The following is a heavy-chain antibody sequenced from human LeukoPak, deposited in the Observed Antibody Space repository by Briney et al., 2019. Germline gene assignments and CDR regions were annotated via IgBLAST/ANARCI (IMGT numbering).Heavy chain of an antibody. D-gene: IGHD4-17*01. CDR2: IKSKTDGGTS. Sequence: GGSLRLSCAASGFTFSNAWMSWVRQAPGKGLEWVGRIKSKTDGGTSDYAAPVKGRFTISRDDSKNTLDLQMNSLKTEDTAVYYCTTPGGDYEGYFDYWGQGTLVTVSS. V-gene: IGHV3-15*01. CDR1: GFTFSNAW. CDR3: TTPGGDYEGYFDY. J-gene: IGHJ4*02.